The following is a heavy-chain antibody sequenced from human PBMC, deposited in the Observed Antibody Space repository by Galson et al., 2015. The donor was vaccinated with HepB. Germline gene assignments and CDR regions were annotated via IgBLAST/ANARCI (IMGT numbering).Heavy chain of an antibody. V-gene: IGHV3-30*18. D-gene: IGHD2-21*01. Sequence: SLRLSCAASGFTFSGYGIHWVRQAPGKGLEWVAVISHDGNTKNYADSVKGRFIISRDNFKDTLYLLMNSLRAEDTAVYYCAKRGDFGGALYYFDSWGQGTLVTVSS. J-gene: IGHJ4*01. CDR3: AKRGDFGGALYYFDS. CDR2: ISHDGNTK. CDR1: GFTFSGYG.